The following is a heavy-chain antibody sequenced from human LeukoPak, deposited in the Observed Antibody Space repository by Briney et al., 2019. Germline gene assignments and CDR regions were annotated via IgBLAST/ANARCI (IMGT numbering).Heavy chain of an antibody. CDR2: ISSSSSYI. CDR3: ARDAYYYDSSGYYDY. Sequence: GGSLRLSCAASGFTFSSYSMNWVRQAPGKGLEWVSSISSSSSYIYYADSVKGRFTISRDNAKNSLYLQMNSLRAEDTAVYYCARDAYYYDSSGYYDYWGQGTLVTVSS. J-gene: IGHJ4*02. CDR1: GFTFSSYS. D-gene: IGHD3-22*01. V-gene: IGHV3-21*01.